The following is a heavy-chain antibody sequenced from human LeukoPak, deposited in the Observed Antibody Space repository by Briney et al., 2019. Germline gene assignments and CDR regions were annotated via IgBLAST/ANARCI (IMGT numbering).Heavy chain of an antibody. D-gene: IGHD3-10*01. CDR1: GFTFSSYA. J-gene: IGHJ4*02. CDR2: ISGSGGST. Sequence: GGSLRLSCAASGFTFSSYAMSWVRQAPGKGLEWVLAISGSGGSTYYADSVKGRFTISRDNSKNTLYLQMNSLRAEDTAVYYCAKSSSGSYYNLIDYWGQGTLVTVSS. CDR3: AKSSSGSYYNLIDY. V-gene: IGHV3-23*01.